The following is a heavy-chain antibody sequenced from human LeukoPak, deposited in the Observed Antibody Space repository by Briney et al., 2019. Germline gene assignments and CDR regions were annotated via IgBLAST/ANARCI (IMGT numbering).Heavy chain of an antibody. J-gene: IGHJ4*02. Sequence: GSSVKVSCKASGGTFSSYAISWVRQAPGQGPEWMGGIIPIFGTANYAQKFQGRVTITADESTSTAYMELSSLRSEDTAVYYCARVGVGVGNLTYCSSTSCYSDYWGQGTLVTVSS. CDR3: ARVGVGVGNLTYCSSTSCYSDY. D-gene: IGHD2-2*01. V-gene: IGHV1-69*01. CDR1: GGTFSSYA. CDR2: IIPIFGTA.